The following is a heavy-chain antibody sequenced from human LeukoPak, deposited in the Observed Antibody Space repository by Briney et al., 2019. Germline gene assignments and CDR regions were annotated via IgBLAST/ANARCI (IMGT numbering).Heavy chain of an antibody. CDR1: GFTFSSYA. J-gene: IGHJ4*02. V-gene: IGHV4-34*01. Sequence: GSLRLSCAASGFTFSSYAMSWIRQPPGKGLEWIGEINHSGSTNYNPSLKSRVTISVDTSKNQFSLKLSSVTAADTAVYYCARSPLIYYFDYWGQGTLVTVSS. CDR2: INHSGST. CDR3: ARSPLIYYFDY. D-gene: IGHD3-16*01.